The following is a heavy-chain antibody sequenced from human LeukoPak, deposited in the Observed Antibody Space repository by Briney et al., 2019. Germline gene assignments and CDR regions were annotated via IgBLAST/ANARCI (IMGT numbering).Heavy chain of an antibody. D-gene: IGHD5-12*01. CDR2: INSDGSST. J-gene: IGHJ4*02. CDR1: GFTFSSYW. Sequence: GGSLRLSCAASGFTFSSYWMHWVRQAPGKGLVWVSRINSDGSSTSYADSVRGRFTISRDNVKNTLYLQMNSLRAEDTAVYYCARGLVATTPFDYWGQGTLVTVSS. CDR3: ARGLVATTPFDY. V-gene: IGHV3-74*01.